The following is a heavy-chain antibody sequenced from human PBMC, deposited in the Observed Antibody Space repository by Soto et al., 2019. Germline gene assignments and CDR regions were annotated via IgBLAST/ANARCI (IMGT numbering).Heavy chain of an antibody. CDR3: ARGGDYCYGFLGAFDI. CDR1: GGTFSSYA. V-gene: IGHV1-69*06. J-gene: IGHJ3*02. CDR2: IIPIFGTA. Sequence: QVQLVQSGAEVKKPGSSVKVSCKASGGTFSSYAISWVRQAPGQGLEWMGGIIPIFGTANYAQKFQGRVTIAADKSTSTAYMELSSLRSEDTAVYYCARGGDYCYGFLGAFDIWGQGTMVTVSS. D-gene: IGHD5-18*01.